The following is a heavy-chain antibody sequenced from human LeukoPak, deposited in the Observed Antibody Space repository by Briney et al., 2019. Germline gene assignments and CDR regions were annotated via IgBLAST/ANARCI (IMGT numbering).Heavy chain of an antibody. J-gene: IGHJ4*02. D-gene: IGHD1-26*01. CDR3: AKTGGATNFGPLDS. Sequence: GASVTVSCKASGGTFSSYAISWVRQAPGQGLEWMGGIIPIFGTANYAQKFQGRVTITADESTSTAYMELCSLRSEDTAVYYCAKTGGATNFGPLDSWGQGTLVFVSS. CDR1: GGTFSSYA. V-gene: IGHV1-69*13. CDR2: IIPIFGTA.